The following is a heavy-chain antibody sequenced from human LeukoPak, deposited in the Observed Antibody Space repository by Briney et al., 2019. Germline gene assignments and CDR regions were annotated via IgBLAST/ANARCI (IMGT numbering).Heavy chain of an antibody. D-gene: IGHD1-26*01. Sequence: PGGSLRLSCAASGFTFSSYAMSWVRQAPGKGLEWVSAISGSGGSTYYADSVKGRFTISRDNSKNTLYLQMNSLRAEDTAVYYCASFSGSYYEGFDYWGQGTLVTVSS. CDR3: ASFSGSYYEGFDY. CDR2: ISGSGGST. V-gene: IGHV3-23*01. J-gene: IGHJ4*02. CDR1: GFTFSSYA.